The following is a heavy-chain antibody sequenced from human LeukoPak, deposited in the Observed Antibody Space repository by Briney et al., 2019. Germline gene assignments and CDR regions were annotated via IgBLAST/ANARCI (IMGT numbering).Heavy chain of an antibody. CDR3: ARSWGYDFWSGNHLDY. V-gene: IGHV4-39*07. CDR2: IYYTGST. CDR1: GASISSTSHY. Sequence: SETLSLTCTVSGASISSTSHYWGWIRQPPGKGLEWVGSIYYTGSTYQNPSLKSRVTVSLDMSKNQFSLELSSVTAADTAVYHCARSWGYDFWSGNHLDYWGQGILVTVSS. D-gene: IGHD3-3*01. J-gene: IGHJ4*02.